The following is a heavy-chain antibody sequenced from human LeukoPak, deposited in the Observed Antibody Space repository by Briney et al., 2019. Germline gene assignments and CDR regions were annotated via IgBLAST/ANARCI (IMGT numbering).Heavy chain of an antibody. Sequence: SETLSLTCAVYGGSFSGYYWSWIRQPPGKGLEWIGEINHSGSTNYNPSLKSRVTISVDTSKNQFSLKLSSVTAADTAVYYCARDGVVVPSEDAFDIWGQGTMVTVSS. D-gene: IGHD2-15*01. J-gene: IGHJ3*02. CDR1: GGSFSGYY. V-gene: IGHV4-34*01. CDR3: ARDGVVVPSEDAFDI. CDR2: INHSGST.